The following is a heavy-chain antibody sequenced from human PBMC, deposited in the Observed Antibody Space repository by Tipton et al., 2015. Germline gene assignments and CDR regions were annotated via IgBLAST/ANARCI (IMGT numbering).Heavy chain of an antibody. J-gene: IGHJ4*02. V-gene: IGHV4-61*01. CDR2: LYYCGNT. Sequence: TLSLTCTVSGGSVCNGNFYWTWIRQPPGKTLAWIGHLYYCGNTNYSPSLKSRVTISVDTPKNQFSLELNSVTAADTAVYYCARTGGDHSSGWEVHWGQGTRVSVSS. CDR3: ARTGGDHSSGWEVH. CDR1: GGSVCNGNFY. D-gene: IGHD6-19*01.